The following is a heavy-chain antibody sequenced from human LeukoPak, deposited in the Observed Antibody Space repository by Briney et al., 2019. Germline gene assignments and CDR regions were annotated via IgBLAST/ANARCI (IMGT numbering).Heavy chain of an antibody. V-gene: IGHV4-59*01. CDR2: IYYSGST. J-gene: IGHJ4*02. CDR1: GGSISSYY. D-gene: IGHD5-18*01. CDR3: ASAGIQLWSPGGYFDY. Sequence: SETLYLTCTVSGGSISSYYWSWIRQPPGKGLEWIGYIYYSGSTNYNPSLKSRVTISVDTSKNQFSLKLSSVTAADTAVYYCASAGIQLWSPGGYFDYWGQGTLVTVSS.